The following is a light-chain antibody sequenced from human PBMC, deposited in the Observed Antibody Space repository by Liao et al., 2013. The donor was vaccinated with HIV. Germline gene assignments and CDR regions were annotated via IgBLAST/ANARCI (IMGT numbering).Light chain of an antibody. CDR2: YDT. J-gene: IGLJ3*02. V-gene: IGLV3-21*04. CDR1: SIGSKS. CDR3: QVWDTSSDHRKV. Sequence: SYVLTQPSSLSVAPGKTARMTCGGNSIGSKSVHWYQQKPGQAPVVVIYYDTDRPSGIPERFSGSNSGNTAILTISRVEAGDEADYYCQVWDTSSDHRKVFGGGTKLTVL.